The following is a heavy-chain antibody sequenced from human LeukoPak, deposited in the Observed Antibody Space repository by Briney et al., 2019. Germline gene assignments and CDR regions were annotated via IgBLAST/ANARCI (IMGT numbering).Heavy chain of an antibody. D-gene: IGHD3-3*01. J-gene: IGHJ4*02. CDR2: INPSGGST. CDR1: GYTFTSYY. CDR3: ARQENYDFWSGYLGYFDY. V-gene: IGHV1-46*03. Sequence: ASVKVSCKXSGYTFTSYYMHWVRQAPGQGLEWMGIINPSGGSTSYSQKFQGRVTMTRDKSTSTVYMELSSLRSEDTAVYYCARQENYDFWSGYLGYFDYWGQGTLVTVSS.